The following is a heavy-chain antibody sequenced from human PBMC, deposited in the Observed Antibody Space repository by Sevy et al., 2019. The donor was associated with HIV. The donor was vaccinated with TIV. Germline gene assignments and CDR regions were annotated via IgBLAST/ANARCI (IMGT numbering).Heavy chain of an antibody. CDR3: ARGKHVSGYYGSFDY. Sequence: QLGGSLRLSCAASGLTVSDNFMSWVRQAPGKGLEWVSVIYIGGTTYYADSVKGRFTISRDNSKNTIYLQMNGLRAEDTAVYYCARGKHVSGYYGSFDYWGQGALVTVSS. D-gene: IGHD5-12*01. CDR2: IYIGGTT. CDR1: GLTVSDNF. J-gene: IGHJ4*02. V-gene: IGHV3-53*01.